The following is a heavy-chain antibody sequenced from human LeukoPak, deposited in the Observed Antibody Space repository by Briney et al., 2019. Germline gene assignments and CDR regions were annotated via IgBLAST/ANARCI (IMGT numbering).Heavy chain of an antibody. CDR1: GYSFTSYW. V-gene: IGHV5-51*01. CDR2: IYPGDSDT. CDR3: ARRWASNDYGDYGTPSVVHWFDP. D-gene: IGHD4-17*01. J-gene: IGHJ5*02. Sequence: GESLKISCKGSGYSFTSYWIGWVRQMPGKGLEWMGIIYPGDSDTRYSPSFQGQVTISADKSISTAYLQWSSLKASDTAMYYCARRWASNDYGDYGTPSVVHWFDPWGQGTLVTVSS.